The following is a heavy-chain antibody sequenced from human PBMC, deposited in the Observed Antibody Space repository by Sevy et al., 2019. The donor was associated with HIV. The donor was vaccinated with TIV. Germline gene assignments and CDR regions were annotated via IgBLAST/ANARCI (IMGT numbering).Heavy chain of an antibody. J-gene: IGHJ6*03. CDR2: INWDGSST. CDR1: GFTFDDYA. D-gene: IGHD1-26*01. Sequence: GGSLRLSCAASGFTFDDYAMHWVRQAPGKGLEWVSLINWDGSSTYYADSVKGRLTISRDNSKNSLYLQMNSLRDEDTALYYCAKDREKYSYYYYYMDVWGKGTTVTVSS. CDR3: AKDREKYSYYYYYMDV. V-gene: IGHV3-43D*04.